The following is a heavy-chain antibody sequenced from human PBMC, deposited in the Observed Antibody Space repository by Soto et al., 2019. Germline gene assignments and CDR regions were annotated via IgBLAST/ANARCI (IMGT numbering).Heavy chain of an antibody. D-gene: IGHD3-16*01. CDR3: ARSSGGNYGIIIEGSNWFAP. CDR1: GDTFTSYY. V-gene: IGHV1-46*01. CDR2: INPHGGST. J-gene: IGHJ5*02. Sequence: ASVKVSCKEPGDTFTSYYFHWVRQAPGQGLEWMGVINPHGGSTAYAQRFQGRVTMTRDTPTSTVYMQLTILRSEDTAVYYCARSSGGNYGIIIEGSNWFAPCGQGTLVTVSS.